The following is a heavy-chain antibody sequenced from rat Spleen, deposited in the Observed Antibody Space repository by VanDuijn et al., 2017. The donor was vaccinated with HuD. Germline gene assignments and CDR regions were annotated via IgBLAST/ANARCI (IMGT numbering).Heavy chain of an antibody. Sequence: EVQLVESGGGLVQPGRSLKLSCAASGFTFSDYYMAWVRQAPTKGLEWVATFSFDGRTTYYRDSVKGRFTISRDNAKSTLYLQMNSLRSEDTATYYCSRTMGITYDYFHYWGQGVMVTVSS. V-gene: IGHV5-7*01. J-gene: IGHJ2*01. CDR3: SRTMGITYDYFHY. CDR2: FSFDGRTT. D-gene: IGHD1-9*01. CDR1: GFTFSDYY.